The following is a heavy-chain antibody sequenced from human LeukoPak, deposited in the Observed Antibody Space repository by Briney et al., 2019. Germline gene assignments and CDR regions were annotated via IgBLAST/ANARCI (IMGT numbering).Heavy chain of an antibody. CDR1: GFTFSTYA. D-gene: IGHD6-13*01. Sequence: GSLRLSCAASGFTFSTYAMTWVRQAPGKGLEWIGSIYYSGSTYYNPSLKSRVTISVDTSKNQFSLKLSSVTAADTAVYYCARHFWTAAATDYWGQGTLVTVSS. CDR3: ARHFWTAAATDY. J-gene: IGHJ4*02. V-gene: IGHV4-39*01. CDR2: IYYSGST.